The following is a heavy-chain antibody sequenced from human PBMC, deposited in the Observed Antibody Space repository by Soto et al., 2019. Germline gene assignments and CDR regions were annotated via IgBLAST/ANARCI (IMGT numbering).Heavy chain of an antibody. CDR3: ASSIAVASPRDFDY. Sequence: TSETLSLTCAVYGGSFSGYYWSWIRQPPGKGLEWIGEINHSGSTNYNPSLKSRVTISVDTSKNQFSLKLSSVTAADTAVYYCASSIAVASPRDFDYWGQGTLVTVSS. D-gene: IGHD6-19*01. V-gene: IGHV4-34*01. CDR1: GGSFSGYY. J-gene: IGHJ4*02. CDR2: INHSGST.